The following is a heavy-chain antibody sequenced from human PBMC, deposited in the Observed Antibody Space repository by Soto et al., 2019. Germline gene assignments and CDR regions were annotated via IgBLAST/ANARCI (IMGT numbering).Heavy chain of an antibody. CDR2: IYRTGST. CDR1: GGSFTSNNW. V-gene: IGHV4-4*02. CDR3: ASRDPGTSVDY. D-gene: IGHD1-7*01. J-gene: IGHJ4*02. Sequence: PSETLSLTCAVSGGSFTSNNWWTWVRQPPGQGLEWIGEIYRTGSTNYNPSLRSRVTISLDKSENQFSLKVTSLTAADTAVYYCASRDPGTSVDYWGQGTLVTVSS.